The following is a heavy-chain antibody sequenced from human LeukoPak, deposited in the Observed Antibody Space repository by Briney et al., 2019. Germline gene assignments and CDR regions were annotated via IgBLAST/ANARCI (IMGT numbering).Heavy chain of an antibody. CDR1: GFTFSSHW. Sequence: GGSLRLSCAASGFTFSSHWMHWVRQVPGKGLVWVSRMNSDGSITSYADSVKGRFTISGDNAKNMLYLQMNSLRAEDTAVYYCARGTLFWRGVDYWGQGTLVTVSS. V-gene: IGHV3-74*01. J-gene: IGHJ4*02. CDR2: MNSDGSIT. D-gene: IGHD3-3*01. CDR3: ARGTLFWRGVDY.